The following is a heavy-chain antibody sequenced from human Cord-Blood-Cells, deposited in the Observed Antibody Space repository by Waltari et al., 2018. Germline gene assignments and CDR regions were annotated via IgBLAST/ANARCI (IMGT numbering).Heavy chain of an antibody. CDR2: FDPEEGET. CDR1: GYTLTDLS. Sequence: QVQLVQSGAEVKTPGASVKVSCKVSGYTLTDLSMPWVRQAPVKGLEWMGGFDPEEGETNYAQKFQGRVTMTEDTSTDPAYMELSSLRSEDTAVYDCATDRGSEYYYYYGMDVWGQGTTVTVSS. J-gene: IGHJ6*02. CDR3: ATDRGSEYYYYYGMDV. D-gene: IGHD3-10*01. V-gene: IGHV1-24*01.